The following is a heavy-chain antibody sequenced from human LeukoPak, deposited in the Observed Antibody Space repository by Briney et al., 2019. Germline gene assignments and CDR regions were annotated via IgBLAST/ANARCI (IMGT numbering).Heavy chain of an antibody. CDR3: ARAIQSIAARRGMDV. Sequence: SEILSLTCAVYGGSFSGYYWSWVRQPPGKGLEWIGEINHSGSTNYNPSLKSRVTISVDTSKNQFSLKLSSVTAADTAVYYCARAIQSIAARRGMDVWGQGTTVTVSS. CDR2: INHSGST. V-gene: IGHV4-34*01. CDR1: GGSFSGYY. D-gene: IGHD6-6*01. J-gene: IGHJ6*02.